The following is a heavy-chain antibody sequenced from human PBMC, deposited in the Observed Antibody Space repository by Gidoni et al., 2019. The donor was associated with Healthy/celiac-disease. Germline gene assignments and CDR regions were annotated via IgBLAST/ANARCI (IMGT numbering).Heavy chain of an antibody. Sequence: QVQLVESGGGVVQPGRSLSLSCAASGFTFSSYAMHWVRQAPGKGLEWVAVISYDGSNKYYADSVKGRFTISRDNSKNTLYLQMNSLRAEDTAVYYCATGFSSIPDAFDIWGQGTMVTVSS. V-gene: IGHV3-30-3*01. CDR1: GFTFSSYA. CDR2: ISYDGSNK. J-gene: IGHJ3*02. D-gene: IGHD3-3*02. CDR3: ATGFSSIPDAFDI.